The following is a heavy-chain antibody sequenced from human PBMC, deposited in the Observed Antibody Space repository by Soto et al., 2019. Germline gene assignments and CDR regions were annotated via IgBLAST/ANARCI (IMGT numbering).Heavy chain of an antibody. D-gene: IGHD3-10*01. J-gene: IGHJ6*02. CDR2: IYYSGST. Sequence: SETLSLTCTVSGGSVSSGSYYWRWIRQPPGKGLEWIGYIYYSGSTNYNPSLKSRVTISVDTSKNQFSLKLTSVTAADTAVYYCARDRYYYGSGSYDYYYYYGMDVWGQGTTVTVSS. CDR1: GGSVSSGSYY. V-gene: IGHV4-61*01. CDR3: ARDRYYYGSGSYDYYYYYGMDV.